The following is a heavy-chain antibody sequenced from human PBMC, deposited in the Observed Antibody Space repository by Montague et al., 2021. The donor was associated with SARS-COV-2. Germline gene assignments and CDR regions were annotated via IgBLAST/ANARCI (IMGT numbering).Heavy chain of an antibody. CDR3: AKRGKTGTTFLYYFEY. J-gene: IGHJ4*02. CDR1: GFTFSNFA. D-gene: IGHD1-7*01. CDR2: INGLGAT. V-gene: IGHV3-23*01. Sequence: SLRLSCATSGFTFSNFAMSWVRQAPGKGPQWVSTINGLGATFYADSVKGRFTISRDNSKNTLYLQMDSLRAEDTAVYFCAKRGKTGTTFLYYFEYWGQGALVSVSS.